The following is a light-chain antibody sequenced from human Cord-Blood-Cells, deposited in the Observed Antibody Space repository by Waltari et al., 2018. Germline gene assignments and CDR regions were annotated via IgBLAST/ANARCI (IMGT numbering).Light chain of an antibody. CDR1: SSYVGSYNL. V-gene: IGLV2-23*01. Sequence: QSVLTQPASVSGSPGQSITTSCTGTSSYVGSYNLVSWYQQHPGKAPKLMIYEGSTRPSGVSNRFSGSKSGNTASLTISGLQAEDEADYYCCSYAGSSTWVFGGGTKLTVL. J-gene: IGLJ3*02. CDR2: EGS. CDR3: CSYAGSSTWV.